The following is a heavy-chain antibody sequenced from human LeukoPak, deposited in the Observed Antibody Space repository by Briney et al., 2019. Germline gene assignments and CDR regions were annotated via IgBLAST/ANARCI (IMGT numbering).Heavy chain of an antibody. J-gene: IGHJ5*02. CDR1: GRSIRSVY. CDR3: ARGFGSGTSPIDL. CDR2: IYATDLT. V-gene: IGHV4-4*07. Sequence: SETLSLTCTVSGRSIRSVYWNWIRQSAGKGLEWIGRIYATDLTNYNPSLKGRVTLSVDMSKNELSLTLKSVTAADTAVYYCARGFGSGTSPIDLWGQGALVTVSS. D-gene: IGHD3-10*01.